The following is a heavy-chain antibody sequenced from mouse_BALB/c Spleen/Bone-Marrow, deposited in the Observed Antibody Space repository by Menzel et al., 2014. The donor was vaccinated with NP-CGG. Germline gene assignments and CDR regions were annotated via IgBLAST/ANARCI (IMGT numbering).Heavy chain of an antibody. D-gene: IGHD2-10*02. Sequence: VKVVESGPGLVAPSQSLSITCTVSGFSLTSYGVHWVRQPPGKGLEWLVVIWSDGNTTYNSALKSRLSISKDNSKSQVFLKMNSLQTDDTAMYYCARNPYGNYAMDYWGQGTSVTVSS. CDR3: ARNPYGNYAMDY. J-gene: IGHJ4*01. V-gene: IGHV2-6*02. CDR2: IWSDGNT. CDR1: GFSLTSYG.